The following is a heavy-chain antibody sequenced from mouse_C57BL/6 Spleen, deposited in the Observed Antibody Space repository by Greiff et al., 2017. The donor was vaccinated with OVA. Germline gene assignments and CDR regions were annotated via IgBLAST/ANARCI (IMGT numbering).Heavy chain of an antibody. CDR2: ISSGGSYT. CDR1: GFTFSSYG. J-gene: IGHJ3*01. D-gene: IGHD1-1*01. Sequence: EVKLMESGGDLVKPGGSLKLSCAASGFTFSSYGMSWVRQTPDKRLEWVATISSGGSYTSYPDSVKGRFTISRANANNTMYLQMSSLKSEDTTMTYCARHEDYGRRPFAYWGQGTLVTVSA. V-gene: IGHV5-6*01. CDR3: ARHEDYGRRPFAY.